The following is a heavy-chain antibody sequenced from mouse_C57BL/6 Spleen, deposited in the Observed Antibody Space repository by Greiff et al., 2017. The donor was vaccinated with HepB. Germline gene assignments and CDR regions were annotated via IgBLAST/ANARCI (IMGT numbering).Heavy chain of an antibody. V-gene: IGHV1-75*01. CDR3: ARSWDYDVQFAY. CDR2: IFPGSGST. D-gene: IGHD2-4*01. Sequence: VHLVESGPELVKPGASVKISCKASGYTFTDYYINWVKQRPGQGLEWIGWIFPGSGSTYYNEKFKGKATLTVDKSSSTAYMLLSSLTSEDSAVYFCARSWDYDVQFAYWGQGTLVTVSA. CDR1: GYTFTDYY. J-gene: IGHJ3*01.